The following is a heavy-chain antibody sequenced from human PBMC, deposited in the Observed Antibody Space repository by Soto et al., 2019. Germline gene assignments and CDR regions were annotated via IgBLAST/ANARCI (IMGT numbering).Heavy chain of an antibody. J-gene: IGHJ4*02. V-gene: IGHV3-23*01. CDR2: VSGSGGST. Sequence: GGSLRLSCAASGFTFSSYAMSWVRRAPGKGLEWVSAVSGSGGSTYYADSVKGRFTISRDNSKNTLYLQMNSLRAEDTAVYYCAKDEPGYSSSCRSCDYWGQGTLVTVSS. D-gene: IGHD6-13*01. CDR3: AKDEPGYSSSCRSCDY. CDR1: GFTFSSYA.